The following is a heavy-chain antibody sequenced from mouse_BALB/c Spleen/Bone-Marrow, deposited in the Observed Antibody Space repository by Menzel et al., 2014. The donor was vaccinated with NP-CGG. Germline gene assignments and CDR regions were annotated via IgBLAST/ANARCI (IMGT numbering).Heavy chain of an antibody. D-gene: IGHD2-4*01. CDR2: IWWTDNK. CDR3: ARATMITTDAMDY. CDR1: GFSLSTYGIG. Sequence: QVTLEESGPGILQPSQTLSLTCSFSGFSLSTYGIGVGWIRQPSGRDLEWLAHIWWTDNKYYNTALKSRLTISKDTSNNQVYLKIASVDTADTATYYCARATMITTDAMDYWGQGTSVTVSS. V-gene: IGHV8-11*01. J-gene: IGHJ4*01.